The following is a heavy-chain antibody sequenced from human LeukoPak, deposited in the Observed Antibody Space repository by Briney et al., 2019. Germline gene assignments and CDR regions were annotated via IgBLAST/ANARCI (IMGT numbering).Heavy chain of an antibody. V-gene: IGHV4-30-2*01. CDR1: GGSISSSSYY. CDR3: ASGTRQRDAFDI. CDR2: IYHSGST. D-gene: IGHD1-14*01. J-gene: IGHJ3*02. Sequence: SETLSLTCTVSGGSISSSSYYWGWIRQPPGKGLEWIGYIYHSGSTYYNPSLKSRVTISVDRSKNQFSLKLSSVTAADTAVYYCASGTRQRDAFDIWGQGTMVTVSS.